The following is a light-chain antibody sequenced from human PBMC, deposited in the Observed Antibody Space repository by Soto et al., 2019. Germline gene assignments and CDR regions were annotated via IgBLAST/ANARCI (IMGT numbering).Light chain of an antibody. CDR2: GAS. CDR3: QQYGSSPMYT. V-gene: IGKV3-20*01. CDR1: QSVSSSF. J-gene: IGKJ2*01. Sequence: IVLTQSPGTLSLATGERATLSCRAMQSVSSSFLSCYQHQRGQAPRLLMFGASSRATAIPDRFSGSGSGTDFTLSISRLEPEDSAVYYCQQYGSSPMYTFGQGTKVDIK.